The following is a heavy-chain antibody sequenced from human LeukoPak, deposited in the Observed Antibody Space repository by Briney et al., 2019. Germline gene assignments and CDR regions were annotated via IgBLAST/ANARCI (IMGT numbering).Heavy chain of an antibody. CDR2: ISGSGRTI. D-gene: IGHD6-19*01. CDR1: GFTLSSYE. J-gene: IGHJ4*02. Sequence: GGSLRLSCTVSGFTLSSYEMTWFRHAPGKGLEWVSYISGSGRTIYYANSVKGRFTISRDNAKNSLYLQMNSLRADDTAVYYCARLDASGLDYWGQGTLVTVSS. V-gene: IGHV3-48*03. CDR3: ARLDASGLDY.